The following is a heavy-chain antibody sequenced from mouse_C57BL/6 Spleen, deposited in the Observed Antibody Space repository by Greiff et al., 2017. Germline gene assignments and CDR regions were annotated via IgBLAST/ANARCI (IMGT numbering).Heavy chain of an antibody. CDR2: IRNKANGYTT. CDR3: ARYGYEDYYYAMDY. D-gene: IGHD2-2*01. CDR1: GFTFTDYY. J-gene: IGHJ4*01. Sequence: EVKLVESGGGLVQPGGSLSLSCAASGFTFTDYYMSWVLQPPGKALEWLGFIRNKANGYTTEYSASVKGRFTISRDNSQSILYLQMNALRAEDSATYYCARYGYEDYYYAMDYWGQGTSVTVSS. V-gene: IGHV7-3*01.